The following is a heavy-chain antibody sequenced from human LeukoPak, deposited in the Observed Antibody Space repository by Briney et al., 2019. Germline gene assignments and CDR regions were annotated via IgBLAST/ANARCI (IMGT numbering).Heavy chain of an antibody. CDR1: GFTFSSYD. D-gene: IGHD3-10*01. CDR2: ISGSGGST. J-gene: IGHJ4*02. CDR3: AKFGAMVRGHPIRGGLDY. V-gene: IGHV3-23*01. Sequence: PGGSLRLSCAASGFTFSSYDMSWPRQAPGKGLEGVSAISGSGGSTYYADSVKGRFTISRDNSKNTLYLQMNSLRAEDTAVYYCAKFGAMVRGHPIRGGLDYWGQGTLVTVSS.